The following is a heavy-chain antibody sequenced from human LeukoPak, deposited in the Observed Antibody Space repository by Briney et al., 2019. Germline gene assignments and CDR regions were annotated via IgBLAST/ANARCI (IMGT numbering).Heavy chain of an antibody. J-gene: IGHJ4*02. CDR1: GGSISTYY. D-gene: IGHD3-3*02. Sequence: SETLSLTCTVSGGSISTYYWNWIRQPPGKGLEWIGYIYYSGSTNYNPSLKSRVTISVDTSKNQFSLNLTSVTAADTAVYYCARGGIRQTFDNWGQGTLVTVSS. V-gene: IGHV4-59*01. CDR2: IYYSGST. CDR3: ARGGIRQTFDN.